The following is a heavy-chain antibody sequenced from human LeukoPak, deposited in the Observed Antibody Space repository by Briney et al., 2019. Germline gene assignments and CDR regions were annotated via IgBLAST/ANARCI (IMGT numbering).Heavy chain of an antibody. CDR3: ARDLEYFDL. V-gene: IGHV4-59*01. Sequence: SETLSLACTVSGGSISSYYWSRIRQPPGKGLEWIGYIYYSGSTNYNPSLKSRVTISVDTSKNQFSLKLSSVTAADTAVYYCARDLEYFDLWGRGTLVTVSS. D-gene: IGHD1-1*01. CDR2: IYYSGST. CDR1: GGSISSYY. J-gene: IGHJ2*01.